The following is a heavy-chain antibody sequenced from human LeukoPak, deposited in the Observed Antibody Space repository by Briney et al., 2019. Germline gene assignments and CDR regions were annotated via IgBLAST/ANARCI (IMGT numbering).Heavy chain of an antibody. J-gene: IGHJ4*02. V-gene: IGHV4-59*01. CDR3: AREVAVSYYFDY. Sequence: SETLSLTCTVSGGSISSYYWSWIRQPPGKGLEWIGYIYYSGSTTYNPSLKSRVTISLDTSKNQFSLKLSSVTAADAAVYYCAREVAVSYYFDYWGQGALVTVSS. CDR2: IYYSGST. CDR1: GGSISSYY. D-gene: IGHD6-19*01.